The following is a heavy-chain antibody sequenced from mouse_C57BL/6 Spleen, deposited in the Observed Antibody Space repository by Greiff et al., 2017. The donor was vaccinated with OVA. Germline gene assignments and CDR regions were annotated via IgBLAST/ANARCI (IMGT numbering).Heavy chain of an antibody. CDR3: ARVYGSSWGYFDY. J-gene: IGHJ2*01. Sequence: QVQLQQPGAELVKPGASVKLSCKASGYTFTSYWMQWVKQRPGQGLEWIGEIDPSDSYTNYNQKFKGKATLTVDTSSSTAYMQLSSLTSEDSAVYYCARVYGSSWGYFDYWGQGTTLTVSS. D-gene: IGHD1-1*01. V-gene: IGHV1-50*01. CDR2: IDPSDSYT. CDR1: GYTFTSYW.